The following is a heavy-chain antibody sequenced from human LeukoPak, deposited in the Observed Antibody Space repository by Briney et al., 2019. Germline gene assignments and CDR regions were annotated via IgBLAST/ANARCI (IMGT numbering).Heavy chain of an antibody. CDR3: AKDRGRRIVVVPATKWGTFDY. D-gene: IGHD2-2*01. CDR1: GFTFNNYG. V-gene: IGHV3-30*02. CDR2: IRDDGSIK. J-gene: IGHJ4*02. Sequence: QPGGSLRLSCAPSGFTFNNYGMHWVRQAPGKGLEGVAFIRDDGSIKYYADSVKGRFTIYRDNSKNTLSLQMNSLRAEDTAVYYCAKDRGRRIVVVPATKWGTFDYWGQGTLVTVSS.